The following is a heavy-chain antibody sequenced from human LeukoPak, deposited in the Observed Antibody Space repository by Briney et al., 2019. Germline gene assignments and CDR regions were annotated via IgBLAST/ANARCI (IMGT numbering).Heavy chain of an antibody. Sequence: SETLSLTCTVSGGSISSSSNYWGWIRQPPGKGLEWIGEINHSGRTNYNPSLKSRVTISVDTSKNEFSLKLSSVTAADTAGYYCARGPPTKYYEGSGYYNFDYWGQGTLVTVSS. J-gene: IGHJ4*02. V-gene: IGHV4-39*07. CDR2: INHSGRT. CDR3: ARGPPTKYYEGSGYYNFDY. D-gene: IGHD3-22*01. CDR1: GGSISSSSNY.